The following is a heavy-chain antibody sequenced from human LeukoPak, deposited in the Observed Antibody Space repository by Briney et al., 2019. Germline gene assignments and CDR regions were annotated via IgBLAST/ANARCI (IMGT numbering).Heavy chain of an antibody. CDR2: IYTSGST. CDR1: VGSISSYF. V-gene: IGHV4-4*09. CDR3: ARRVVPFCY. J-gene: IGHJ4*02. D-gene: IGHD2-21*01. Sequence: SETLSLTCTDSVGSISSYFRSWIRQPPGKGLEWIGYIYTSGSTKYNPSFKSRVTISVDTSKNQFSLKLSSVTAADTAVYYCARRVVPFCYWGEGALVTVSS.